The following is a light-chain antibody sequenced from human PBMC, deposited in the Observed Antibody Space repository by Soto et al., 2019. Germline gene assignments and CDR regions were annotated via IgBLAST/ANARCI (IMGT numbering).Light chain of an antibody. CDR2: GAS. CDR1: QSVYNN. Sequence: EIVMTQSPATLSVSPGERVTLSCRASQSVYNNLAWYQQKPGQAPSLLIYGASTRATGVPDRFSGTGSGTEFTLTISSLKSEDYAVYYCQQYKSWPPITFGQGTRLEIK. V-gene: IGKV3-15*01. J-gene: IGKJ5*01. CDR3: QQYKSWPPIT.